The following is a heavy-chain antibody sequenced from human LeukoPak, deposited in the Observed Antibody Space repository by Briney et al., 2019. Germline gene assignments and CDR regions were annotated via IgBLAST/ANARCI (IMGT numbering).Heavy chain of an antibody. D-gene: IGHD3-16*01. J-gene: IGHJ5*02. V-gene: IGHV1-2*02. CDR3: ARAERLDGGPYLIGP. CDR2: INPNSGRT. CDR1: GYSFTDYY. Sequence: ASVKVSCKTSGYSFTDYYMHWVRQAPGQGLEWMGWINPNSGRTSSAQKFQGRVTMTRDPSITTVYMEVTWLTSDDTAIYYCARAERLDGGPYLIGPWGQGTLVTVSS.